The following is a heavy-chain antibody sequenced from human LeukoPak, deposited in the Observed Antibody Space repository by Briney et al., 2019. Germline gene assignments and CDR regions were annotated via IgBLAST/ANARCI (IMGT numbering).Heavy chain of an antibody. CDR2: ISAYNGNT. CDR3: ARGGDMIPYYDILAGYSVNGMDV. V-gene: IGHV1-18*01. D-gene: IGHD3-9*01. CDR1: GYTFPSYG. Sequence: GASVKVSCKASGYTFPSYGISWVRQAPGQGLEWMGWISAYNGNTNYAQKLQGRVTMTTDTSTSTAYMELRSLRSDDTAVYYCARGGDMIPYYDILAGYSVNGMDVWGQGTTVTVSS. J-gene: IGHJ6*02.